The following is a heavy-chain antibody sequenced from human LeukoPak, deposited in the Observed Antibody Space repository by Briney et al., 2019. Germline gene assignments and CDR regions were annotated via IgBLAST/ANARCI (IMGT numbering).Heavy chain of an antibody. V-gene: IGHV3-11*04. CDR1: GFTLSDYY. J-gene: IGHJ4*02. D-gene: IGHD3-16*02. CDR2: ISSSGSTI. CDR3: ARLWGSYRYTFDY. Sequence: GRSLRLSCAASGFTLSDYYMSWIAQAPGPGLEWVSYISSSGSTIYYADSVKGRFTISRDNAKHSLYLQMNSLRAEDTAVYYCARLWGSYRYTFDYWGQGTLVTVSS.